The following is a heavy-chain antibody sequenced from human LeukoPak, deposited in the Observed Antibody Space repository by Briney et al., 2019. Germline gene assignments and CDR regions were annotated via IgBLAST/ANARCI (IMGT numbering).Heavy chain of an antibody. CDR3: ARLQGYSLGYQYFYYMDV. Sequence: GGSLRLSCAGSGPIVGDTHMTWVRHAPGGGLEWVSLVYSGITTHYADSVKGRFSISRDHSNNILYLQMNTLRAEDTAVYYCARLQGYSLGYQYFYYMDVWGTGTTVTVSS. CDR2: VYSGITT. V-gene: IGHV3-53*01. D-gene: IGHD5-18*01. J-gene: IGHJ6*03. CDR1: GPIVGDTH.